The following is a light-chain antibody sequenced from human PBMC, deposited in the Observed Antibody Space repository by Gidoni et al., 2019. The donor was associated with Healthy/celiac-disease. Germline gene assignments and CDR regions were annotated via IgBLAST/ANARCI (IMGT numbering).Light chain of an antibody. V-gene: IGLV1-40*01. CDR1: SSNIGAGYD. Sequence: QSVLPQPPSVSGAPGQRVIISCTGSSSNIGAGYDVHWYQQLPGTAPKPLIYGNSNRPSGVPDRFSGSKSGTSASLAISGLQAEDEADYYGQSYDSSLSGGVFGGGTKLTVL. J-gene: IGLJ2*01. CDR3: QSYDSSLSGGV. CDR2: GNS.